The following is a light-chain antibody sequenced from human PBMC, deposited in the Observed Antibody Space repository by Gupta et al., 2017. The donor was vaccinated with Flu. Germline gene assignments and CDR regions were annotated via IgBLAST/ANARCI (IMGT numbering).Light chain of an antibody. CDR2: RSD. J-gene: IGLJ3*02. CDR1: YSNIGSNY. V-gene: IGLV1-47*01. Sequence: QSVLTQPPSASATPGQRVTITCSGSYSNIGSNYVFWYQQLPGTAPKILIYRSDQRPSGVPDRFSGSKSGTSASLAISGLRSEDEADYYCATWDDSLSGWVFGGGTKLTVL. CDR3: ATWDDSLSGWV.